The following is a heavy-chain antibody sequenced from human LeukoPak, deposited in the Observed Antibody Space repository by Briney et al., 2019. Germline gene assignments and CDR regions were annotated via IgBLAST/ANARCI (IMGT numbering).Heavy chain of an antibody. Sequence: SETLSLTCTVSGGSISSYYWSWIRQPPGKGLEWIGYIYYSGSTNYNPSLKSRVTISVDTSKNQFSLKLSSVTAADTAVYYCARHHYGDYPRDWGQGTLVTVSS. CDR3: ARHHYGDYPRD. J-gene: IGHJ4*02. CDR1: GGSISSYY. D-gene: IGHD4-17*01. CDR2: IYYSGST. V-gene: IGHV4-59*08.